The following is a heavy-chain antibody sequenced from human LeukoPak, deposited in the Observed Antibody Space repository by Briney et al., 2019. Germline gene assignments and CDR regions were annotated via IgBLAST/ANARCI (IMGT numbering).Heavy chain of an antibody. V-gene: IGHV3-66*01. CDR2: IYSGGST. Sequence: GGSLRLSCAASGFTVSSNYMSWVRQAPGKGLEWVSVIYSGGSTYYADSVKARFTISRDNSKTTLYLQMNSLRAEDTAVYYCARVIGDYGAWLFDYWGQGTLVTVSS. D-gene: IGHD4/OR15-4a*01. J-gene: IGHJ4*02. CDR3: ARVIGDYGAWLFDY. CDR1: GFTVSSNY.